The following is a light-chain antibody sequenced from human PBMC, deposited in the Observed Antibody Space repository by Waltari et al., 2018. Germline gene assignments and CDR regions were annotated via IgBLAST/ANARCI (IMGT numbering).Light chain of an antibody. V-gene: IGKV1-5*03. J-gene: IGKJ1*01. CDR3: QQYNSYPT. CDR2: KAS. CDR1: QSISSW. Sequence: DIQMTQSPSTLSASVGERVTITCRASQSISSWLAWYQKKPGKAPKLLIYKASSLESGVPSRFSGGGSGREFTLTISSLQPDDFETYYCQQYNSYPTFGQGTKVEIK.